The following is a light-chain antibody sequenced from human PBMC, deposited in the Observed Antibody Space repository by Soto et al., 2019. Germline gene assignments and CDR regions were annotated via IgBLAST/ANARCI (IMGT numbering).Light chain of an antibody. J-gene: IGKJ3*01. Sequence: VKMNQSPSSLSASVGDRVTITCRASQSISSYLNWYQQKPGKAPKLLIYAASSLQSGVPSRFSGSGSGTDFTLTISSLQPEDFATYYCQQSYSSPYTFGPGTKVDIK. CDR2: AAS. CDR1: QSISSY. V-gene: IGKV1-39*01. CDR3: QQSYSSPYT.